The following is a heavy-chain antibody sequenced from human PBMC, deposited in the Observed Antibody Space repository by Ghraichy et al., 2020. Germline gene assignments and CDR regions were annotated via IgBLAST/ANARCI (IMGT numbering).Heavy chain of an antibody. CDR2: ISWDGGST. Sequence: LSLTCAASGFTFDDYAMHWVRQAPGKGLEWVSLISWDGGSTYYADSVKGRFTISRDNSKNSLYLQMNSLRAEDTALYYCAKDEGEGQWLQLDYWGQGTLVTVSS. CDR1: GFTFDDYA. J-gene: IGHJ4*02. V-gene: IGHV3-43D*03. D-gene: IGHD6-19*01. CDR3: AKDEGEGQWLQLDY.